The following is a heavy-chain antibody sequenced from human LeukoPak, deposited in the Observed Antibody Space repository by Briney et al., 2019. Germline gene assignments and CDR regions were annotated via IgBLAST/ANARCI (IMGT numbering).Heavy chain of an antibody. V-gene: IGHV3-30*04. CDR3: ARDRIAAAGEAQYYFDY. Sequence: GGSLRLSCAASGFTFSSYAMHWVRQAPGKGLEWVAVISYDGSNKYYADSVKGRFTISRDNSKSTLYLQMSSLRAEDTAVYYCARDRIAAAGEAQYYFDYWGQGTLVTVSS. D-gene: IGHD6-13*01. CDR2: ISYDGSNK. J-gene: IGHJ4*02. CDR1: GFTFSSYA.